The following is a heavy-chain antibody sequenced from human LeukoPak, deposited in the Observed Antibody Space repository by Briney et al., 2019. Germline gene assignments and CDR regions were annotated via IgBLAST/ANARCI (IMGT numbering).Heavy chain of an antibody. Sequence: GGSLRLSCAASGFTFSNYAMSWVRQAPGKRLDWASAISADGNTFYADSVKGRFTVSRDNSRNTLYLQMNSLRTEDTAIYYCAKDQNGRRFDPWGQGTLVTVSS. CDR2: ISADGNT. J-gene: IGHJ5*02. CDR1: GFTFSNYA. CDR3: AKDQNGRRFDP. V-gene: IGHV3-23*01.